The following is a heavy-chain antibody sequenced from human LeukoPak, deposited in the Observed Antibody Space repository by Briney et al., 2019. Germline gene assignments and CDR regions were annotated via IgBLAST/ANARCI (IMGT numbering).Heavy chain of an antibody. J-gene: IGHJ4*02. V-gene: IGHV4-34*01. CDR2: INHSGST. D-gene: IGHD3-16*02. CDR1: GGSFSNYD. CDR3: ARGRWAYVWGSYRYFDY. Sequence: SETLSLTCGVYGGSFSNYDWNWIRQPPGKGLEWIGEINHSGSTSYNPSLKSRVTISVDTSKNQFSLKLSSVTAADTAVYYCARGRWAYVWGSYRYFDYWGQGTLVTVSS.